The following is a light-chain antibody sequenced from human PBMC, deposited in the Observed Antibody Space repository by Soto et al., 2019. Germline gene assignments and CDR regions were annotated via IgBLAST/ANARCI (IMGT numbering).Light chain of an antibody. V-gene: IGLV1-47*01. CDR1: SSNIGSNS. CDR2: SNS. J-gene: IGLJ2*01. Sequence: QSVLTQPPSASGTPGQRVTISCSGSSSNIGSNSVHWYQQLPGTAPKPLIYSNSQRPSGVPERISGSKSGTSASLAIGGLRAEDEADYSCAAWDDSLSGVVFGRGTKLTVL. CDR3: AAWDDSLSGVV.